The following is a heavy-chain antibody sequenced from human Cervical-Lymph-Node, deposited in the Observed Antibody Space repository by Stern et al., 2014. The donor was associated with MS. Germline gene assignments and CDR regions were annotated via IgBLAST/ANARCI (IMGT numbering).Heavy chain of an antibody. CDR3: TRRIPYLSDAFDI. D-gene: IGHD2-15*01. J-gene: IGHJ3*02. V-gene: IGHV3-23*04. CDR1: GFTFSTYA. CDR2: ISGSGGNT. Sequence: EVHLVESGGGLVQPGGSLRLSCAASGFTFSTYAMNWVRQAPGKGLEWVSGISGSGGNTYYADSVKGRFTISRDNSKNTLYLQMNSLRPEDTAVYYCTRRIPYLSDAFDIWGQGTLVTVSS.